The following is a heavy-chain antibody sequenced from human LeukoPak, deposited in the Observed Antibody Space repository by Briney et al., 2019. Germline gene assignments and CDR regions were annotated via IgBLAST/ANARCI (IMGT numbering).Heavy chain of an antibody. CDR2: ISGSGGST. V-gene: IGHV3-23*01. CDR1: GFTFSSYV. Sequence: GRSLRLSCAASGFTFSSYVMSWVRQAPGKGLEWVSAISGSGGSTYYADSVKGRFTISRDNSKNTLYLQMNSLRAEDTAVYYCAKDDYGDYLSWFNPWGQGTLVTVSS. J-gene: IGHJ5*02. CDR3: AKDDYGDYLSWFNP. D-gene: IGHD4-17*01.